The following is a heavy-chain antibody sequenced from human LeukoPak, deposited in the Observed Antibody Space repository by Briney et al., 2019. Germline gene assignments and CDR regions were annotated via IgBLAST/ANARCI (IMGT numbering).Heavy chain of an antibody. CDR3: AKATATVTTLSAFDY. V-gene: IGHV3-43*01. CDR2: INWDGGVT. D-gene: IGHD4-17*01. J-gene: IGHJ4*02. CDR1: GFTFSSYS. Sequence: GGSLRLSCAASGFTFSSYSMNWVRQAPGKGLEWVSLINWDGGVTYYMDSVKGRFTISRDNSKNSLYLQMISLRTEDTAMYYCAKATATVTTLSAFDYWGRGTLVTVSS.